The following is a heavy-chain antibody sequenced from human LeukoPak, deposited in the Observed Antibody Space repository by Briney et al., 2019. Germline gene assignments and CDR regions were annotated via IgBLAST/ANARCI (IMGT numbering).Heavy chain of an antibody. V-gene: IGHV3-33*01. J-gene: IGHJ4*02. CDR1: GFTFSNYG. CDR2: IWFDGSNK. D-gene: IGHD6-13*01. CDR3: ARDRDVYSSRWNRNFAY. Sequence: GGSLRLSCAASGFTFSNYGMHWVRQAPGKGLEWVAIIWFDGSNKYYADSVKGRFTISRDNSKNTLYLQMNSLRAEDTAVYYCARDRDVYSSRWNRNFAYWGQGTLVTVSA.